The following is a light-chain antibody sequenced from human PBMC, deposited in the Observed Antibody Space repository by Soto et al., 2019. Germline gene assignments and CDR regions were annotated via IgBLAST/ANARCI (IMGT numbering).Light chain of an antibody. V-gene: IGKV1-5*01. CDR1: QSISSW. Sequence: DIQMTQSPSTLSASVGDRVTITCRASQSISSWLAWYQQKPGKAPKLLIYDASNLERWVPSRFSGSGSGTEFTLTISSLQPDDFATYYCQQYNSYSYTFGQGTKLEIK. CDR3: QQYNSYSYT. CDR2: DAS. J-gene: IGKJ2*01.